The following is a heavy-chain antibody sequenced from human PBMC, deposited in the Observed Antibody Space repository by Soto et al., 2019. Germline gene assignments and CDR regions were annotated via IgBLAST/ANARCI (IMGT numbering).Heavy chain of an antibody. V-gene: IGHV1-46*01. CDR1: GYTFTNSY. D-gene: IGHD1-26*01. CDR2: INPSGGST. CDR3: ARSLLAGTD. J-gene: IGHJ4*02. Sequence: QVQLVQSGAEVKKPGASVRVSCKASGYTFTNSYVHWVRQAPGQGLEWMGIINPSGGSTNYAQRCQGRVTVTSDSSTSTVYLELSSLRSEDTAVYYCARSLLAGTDWGQGTLVTVSS.